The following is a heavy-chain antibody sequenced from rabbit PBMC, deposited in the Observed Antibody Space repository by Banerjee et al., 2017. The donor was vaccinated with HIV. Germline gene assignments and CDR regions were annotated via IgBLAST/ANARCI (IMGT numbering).Heavy chain of an antibody. D-gene: IGHD6-1*01. J-gene: IGHJ4*01. V-gene: IGHV1S40*01. CDR1: GFDLSSYYY. CDR2: IYAGSSGST. Sequence: QSLEESGGGLVKPEGSLTLTCKASGFDLSSYYYMCWVRQAPGKGLEWIACIYAGSSGSTYYASWAKGRFTISKTSSTTVTLQMTSLTAADTATYFCARGTYGYAGYTYALNYFNLWGQGTLVTVS. CDR3: ARGTYGYAGYTYALNYFNL.